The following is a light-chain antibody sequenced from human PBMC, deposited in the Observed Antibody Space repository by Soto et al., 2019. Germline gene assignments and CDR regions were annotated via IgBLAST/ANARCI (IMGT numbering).Light chain of an antibody. J-gene: IGKJ1*01. V-gene: IGKV3-20*01. CDR1: QSVSSSY. CDR2: GAS. Sequence: EIVLSLSVGALSLSPGERETLSCRASQSVSSSYLAWYQQKPGQAPRLLIYGASSRATGIPDRFSGSGSGTDFTLTISRLEPEDFAMYYCQKYGRSPTWTFGQGAKA. CDR3: QKYGRSPTWT.